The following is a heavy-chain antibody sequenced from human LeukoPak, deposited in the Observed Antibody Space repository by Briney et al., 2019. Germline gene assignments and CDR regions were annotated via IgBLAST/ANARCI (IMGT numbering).Heavy chain of an antibody. CDR1: GFTFSSYR. CDR3: ARVIVGATTGFDY. D-gene: IGHD1-26*01. V-gene: IGHV3-74*01. CDR2: INGDGSST. J-gene: IGHJ4*02. Sequence: PGGSLRLSCAASGFTFSSYRMYWVSQAPGKGPVWVSRINGDGSSTSYADSVKGRFTISRDNAKNTLYLQMNSLRAEDTAVYYCARVIVGATTGFDYWGQGTLVTVSS.